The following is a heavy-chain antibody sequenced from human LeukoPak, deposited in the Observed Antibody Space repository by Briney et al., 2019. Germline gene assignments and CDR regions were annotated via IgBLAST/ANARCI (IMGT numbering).Heavy chain of an antibody. V-gene: IGHV3-30*01. Sequence: TGGSLRLSCSASGFVFSDYPLHWIRQSPGKGPEWVAVISFDGSHQYYADSVKGRFTVSRDNSKNTLYLQMNSLRAEDTAVYYCARDQQGAYYYDSSGAFDIWGQGTMVTVSS. CDR2: ISFDGSHQ. CDR1: GFVFSDYP. J-gene: IGHJ3*02. D-gene: IGHD3-22*01. CDR3: ARDQQGAYYYDSSGAFDI.